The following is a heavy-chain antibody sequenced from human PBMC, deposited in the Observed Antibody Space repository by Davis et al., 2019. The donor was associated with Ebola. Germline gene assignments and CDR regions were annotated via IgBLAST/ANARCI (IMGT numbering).Heavy chain of an antibody. J-gene: IGHJ4*02. CDR2: INHSGST. V-gene: IGHV4-34*01. Sequence: MPSETLSLTCAVYGGSFSGYYWSWIRQPPGKGLEWIGEINHSGSTNYNPSLKSRVTISVDTSKNQFSLKLSSVTAADTAVYYCARQDALLWFGELNYWGQGTLVTVSS. D-gene: IGHD3-10*01. CDR3: ARQDALLWFGELNY. CDR1: GGSFSGYY.